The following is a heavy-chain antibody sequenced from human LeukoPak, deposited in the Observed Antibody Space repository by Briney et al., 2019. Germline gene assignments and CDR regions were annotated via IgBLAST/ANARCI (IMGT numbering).Heavy chain of an antibody. J-gene: IGHJ4*02. D-gene: IGHD2-21*02. CDR2: IYYSGST. V-gene: IGHV4-30-4*01. CDR1: GGSISSGDYY. CDR3: ARAECGGDCYLDY. Sequence: SRTLFLTCTVSGGSISSGDYYWSWIRPPPGKGLEWIGYIYYSGSTYYNPSLKSRVTISVDTSKNQFSLKLSSVTAADTAVYYCARAECGGDCYLDYWGQGTLVTVSS.